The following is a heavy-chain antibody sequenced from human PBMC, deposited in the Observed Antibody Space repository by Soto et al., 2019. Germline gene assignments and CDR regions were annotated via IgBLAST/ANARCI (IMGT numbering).Heavy chain of an antibody. Sequence: QVQLVESGGGVVQPGRSLRLSCAASGFTFSSYGMHWVRQAPGKGLEWVAVISYDGSNKYNADSVKGRFTISRDDCKSKLYILITSLRGEDTAVYYCGQWFSAFDYWGRGALVTVSS. D-gene: IGHD3-10*01. CDR3: GQWFSAFDY. V-gene: IGHV3-30*18. CDR2: ISYDGSNK. CDR1: GFTFSSYG. J-gene: IGHJ4*02.